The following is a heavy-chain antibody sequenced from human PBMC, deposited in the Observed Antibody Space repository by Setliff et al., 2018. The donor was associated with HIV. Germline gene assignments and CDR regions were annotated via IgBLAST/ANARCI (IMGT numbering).Heavy chain of an antibody. CDR3: ARGLHANFHVIEI. CDR1: GVSIVSGGFY. Sequence: SETLSLTCSVSGVSIVSGGFYYSWIRQHPGKGLEWLGTVYYTGKTYYNPSLQSRLTMSADTSKNQLYLKMNSVTVADTAVYFCARGLHANFHVIEIWGQGTMVTVSS. D-gene: IGHD3-16*02. CDR2: VYYTGKT. J-gene: IGHJ3*02. V-gene: IGHV4-31*03.